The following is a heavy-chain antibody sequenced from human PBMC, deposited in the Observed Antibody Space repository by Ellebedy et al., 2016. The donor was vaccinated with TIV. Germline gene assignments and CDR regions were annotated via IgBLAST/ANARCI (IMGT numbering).Heavy chain of an antibody. D-gene: IGHD6-19*01. CDR2: IYYSGAA. CDR3: AKGAGWYNY. CDR1: SGFLSSGY. V-gene: IGHV4-59*01. J-gene: IGHJ4*01. Sequence: MPSETLSLTCTVSSGFLSSGYWSWLRQPPGEGLEWIGYIYYSGAANYNPTLRSRVTISLDSSKSQYSLKVSSVTVADTAVYYCAKGAGWYNYWGHGILVTVSS.